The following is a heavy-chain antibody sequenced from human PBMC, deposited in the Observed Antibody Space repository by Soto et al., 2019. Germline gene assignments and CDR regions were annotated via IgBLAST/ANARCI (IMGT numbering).Heavy chain of an antibody. CDR1: GYTFTTYD. CDR3: ARDSRTIFGVVIVYYYYYMDV. Sequence: ASVKVSCKASGYTFTTYDINWVRQATGQGLEGMGWMNTNSDNTDYAQKFQGRVTMTRNTSTSTAYMVLRSLRSDDTAVYFCARDSRTIFGVVIVYYYYYMDVWGKGTTVTVSS. J-gene: IGHJ6*03. V-gene: IGHV1-8*01. D-gene: IGHD3-3*01. CDR2: MNTNSDNT.